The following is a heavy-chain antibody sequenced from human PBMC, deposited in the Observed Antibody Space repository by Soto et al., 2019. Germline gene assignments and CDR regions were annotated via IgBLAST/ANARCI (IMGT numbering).Heavy chain of an antibody. V-gene: IGHV1-2*04. CDR2: INPNSGDT. CDR1: GYTFTSYG. Sequence: ASVKVSCKASGYTFTSYGISWVRQAPGQGLEWMGWINPNSGDTNYAQKFQGWVTMTRDTSISTAYMELSRLRSDDTAVYYCARSYGSGSYYISGFDYWGQGTLVTVSS. CDR3: ARSYGSGSYYISGFDY. D-gene: IGHD3-10*01. J-gene: IGHJ4*02.